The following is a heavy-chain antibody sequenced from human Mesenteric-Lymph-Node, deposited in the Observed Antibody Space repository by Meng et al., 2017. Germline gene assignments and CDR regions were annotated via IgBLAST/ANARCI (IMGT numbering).Heavy chain of an antibody. D-gene: IGHD4-23*01. CDR1: GYTFTTYA. V-gene: IGHV7-4-1*02. CDR2: INTNTGNP. Sequence: ASVKVSCKASGYTFTTYAMNWVRQAPGQGLEWMGWINTNTGNPTYAQGFTGRFVFSLDTSVSTAYLQISSLKAEDTAVYYCASTTTVVTRGAFDIWGQGTMVTV. CDR3: ASTTTVVTRGAFDI. J-gene: IGHJ3*02.